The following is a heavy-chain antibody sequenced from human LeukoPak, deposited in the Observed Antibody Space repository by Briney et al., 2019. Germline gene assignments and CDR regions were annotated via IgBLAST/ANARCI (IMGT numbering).Heavy chain of an antibody. CDR3: ARLSMRSSGYYNFDAFDI. CDR2: INHSGST. CDR1: GGSFSGYY. D-gene: IGHD3-22*01. J-gene: IGHJ3*02. Sequence: NPSETLSLTCAVYGGSFSGYYWNWIRQPPGKGLEWIGEINHSGSTNYNPSLKSRVTISVDTSKNQFSLNLSSVTAADTAVYYCARLSMRSSGYYNFDAFDIWGQGTMVTVSS. V-gene: IGHV4-34*01.